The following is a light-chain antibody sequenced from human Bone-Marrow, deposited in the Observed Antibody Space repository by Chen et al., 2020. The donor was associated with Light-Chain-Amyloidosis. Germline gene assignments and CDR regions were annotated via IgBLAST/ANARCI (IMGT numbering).Light chain of an antibody. J-gene: IGLJ2*01. CDR3: CSYGGRGSLDVV. Sequence: QSALTQPASVSGSLGPSITISSTETSSDVGSYNLVDWYQQHPDKAPKIMIYEDNIRPSGVSSRFSGSKSGNTASLTISGLQAEDQADYYCCSYGGRGSLDVVFGGGTKLTVL. CDR1: SSDVGSYNL. CDR2: EDN. V-gene: IGLV2-23*01.